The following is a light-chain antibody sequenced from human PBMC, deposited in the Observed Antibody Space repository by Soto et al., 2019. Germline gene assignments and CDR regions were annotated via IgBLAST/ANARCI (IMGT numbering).Light chain of an antibody. Sequence: EIVLTQSPGTLSLSPGERATLSCRASQSVSSAYLAWYQQKPGQAPSLLICSASNRATGIPDRFSGSGSGTDFTLTISRLEPEDFAVYYCQQYETSLPITFGQGTRLEIK. CDR2: SAS. J-gene: IGKJ5*01. CDR1: QSVSSAY. CDR3: QQYETSLPIT. V-gene: IGKV3-20*01.